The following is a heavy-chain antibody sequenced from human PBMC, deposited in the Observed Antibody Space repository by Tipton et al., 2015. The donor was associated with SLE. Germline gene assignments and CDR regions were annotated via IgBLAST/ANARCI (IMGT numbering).Heavy chain of an antibody. CDR1: GASISHYY. CDR3: GRARVGMGYVFDV. J-gene: IGHJ3*01. D-gene: IGHD5-24*01. CDR2: IYHSGST. V-gene: IGHV4-59*08. Sequence: TLSLTCSVSGASISHYYWSWIRQPPGRVLEWIGNIYHSGSTNYNPSLRSRVTLSIDTSKNQFSLRLTSVTAADTALYYCGRARVGMGYVFDVWGQGTMVTVSS.